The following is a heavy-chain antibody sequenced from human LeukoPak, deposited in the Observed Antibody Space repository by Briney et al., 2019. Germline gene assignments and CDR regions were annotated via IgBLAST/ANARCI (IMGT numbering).Heavy chain of an antibody. Sequence: GGSLRLSCAVSGFTFSSYNMNWVRQAPGKGLEWVSSISSSGAYIYYADLVEGRFTISRDNGKNSLYLQMNSLRAEDTAVYYCARGVGNYRYYFDFWGQGTLVTVSS. J-gene: IGHJ4*02. D-gene: IGHD3-22*01. CDR3: ARGVGNYRYYFDF. CDR2: ISSSGAYI. CDR1: GFTFSSYN. V-gene: IGHV3-21*01.